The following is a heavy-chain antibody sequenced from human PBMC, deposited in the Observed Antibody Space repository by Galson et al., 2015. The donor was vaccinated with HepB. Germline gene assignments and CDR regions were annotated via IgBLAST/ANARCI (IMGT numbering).Heavy chain of an antibody. J-gene: IGHJ4*02. CDR3: ARDIAAAVSDY. CDR2: ISIDGNNK. CDR1: GFTVSTYY. V-gene: IGHV3-30-3*01. Sequence: SLRLSCAASGFTVSTYYMHWVRQAPGKGPDWVAVISIDGNNKYYADSVKGRFSISRDNAKNSLYLQMNSLRAEDTAVYYCARDIAAAVSDYWGQGTLVTVSS. D-gene: IGHD6-13*01.